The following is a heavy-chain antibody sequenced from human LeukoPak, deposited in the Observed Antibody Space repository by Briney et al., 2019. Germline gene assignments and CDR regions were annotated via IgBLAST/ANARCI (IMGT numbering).Heavy chain of an antibody. CDR3: ARDRYDYGDLPDAFDI. D-gene: IGHD4-17*01. CDR2: IYYSGST. Sequence: PSETLSLTCTVSGGSISSGDYYWRWIRQPPGKGLEWIGYIYYSGSTYYNPSLKSRVTISVDTSKNQFSLKLSSVTAADTAMYYCARDRYDYGDLPDAFDIWGQGTMVTVSS. CDR1: GGSISSGDYY. V-gene: IGHV4-30-4*01. J-gene: IGHJ3*02.